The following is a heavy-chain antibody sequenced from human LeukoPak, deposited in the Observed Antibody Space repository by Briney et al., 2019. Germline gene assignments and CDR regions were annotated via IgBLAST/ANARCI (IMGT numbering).Heavy chain of an antibody. D-gene: IGHD2-21*01. CDR3: ARDYSDTGSFDI. CDR1: GFTFSIYS. V-gene: IGHV3-21*06. Sequence: GGSLRLSCAASGFTFSIYSMNWVRQAPGKGLEWVSSISSASGYTYSADSVKGRFTNCRDNAKNSLYLQLNSLRGEDTAVYYCARDYSDTGSFDIWGQGTMVTVSS. CDR2: ISSASGYT. J-gene: IGHJ3*02.